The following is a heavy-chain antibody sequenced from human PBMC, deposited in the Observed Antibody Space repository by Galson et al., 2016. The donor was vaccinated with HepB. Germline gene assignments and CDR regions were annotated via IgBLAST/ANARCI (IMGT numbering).Heavy chain of an antibody. CDR2: ISSSGRYI. Sequence: SLRLSCAASGFIFSSYNMNWVRQAPGKGLEWVSSISSSGRYIYYADSVKGRFTISRDNAENSLYLQMNGLRAEDTAVYYCARDVWAARTDYYAMDVWGQGTTVTVSS. D-gene: IGHD6-6*01. V-gene: IGHV3-21*01. J-gene: IGHJ6*02. CDR3: ARDVWAARTDYYAMDV. CDR1: GFIFSSYN.